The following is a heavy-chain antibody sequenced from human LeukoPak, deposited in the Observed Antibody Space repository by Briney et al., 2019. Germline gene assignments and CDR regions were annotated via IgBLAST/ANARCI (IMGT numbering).Heavy chain of an antibody. CDR2: ISISGTTI. D-gene: IGHD1/OR15-1a*01. CDR1: GFTFNDYF. V-gene: IGHV3-11*04. CDR3: GRCAGTPQYYYYYYYMDV. J-gene: IGHJ6*03. Sequence: PGGSLRLSCTSSGFTFNDYFMSWIRQAPGKGLEWVSYISISGTTIYYADSVKGRFTISRDNAKNTLYLQMKNLRPEDTAVYYCGRCAGTPQYYYYYYYMDVWGKGTTVTVSS.